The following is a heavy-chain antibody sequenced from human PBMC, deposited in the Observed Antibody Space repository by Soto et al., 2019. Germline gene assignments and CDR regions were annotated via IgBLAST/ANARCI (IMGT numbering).Heavy chain of an antibody. D-gene: IGHD1-26*01. J-gene: IGHJ4*02. V-gene: IGHV1-69*06. CDR2: IIPIFGTP. CDR1: GGTFSNYA. Sequence: SVKVSCKASGGTFSNYAISWVRQAPGQGLEWMGGIIPIFGTPNYAQKFQGRVTIAADKSTSTAYMEVRNLRSDDTAVYYCARGWETVGTTTPFAYWGQGTLVTVSS. CDR3: ARGWETVGTTTPFAY.